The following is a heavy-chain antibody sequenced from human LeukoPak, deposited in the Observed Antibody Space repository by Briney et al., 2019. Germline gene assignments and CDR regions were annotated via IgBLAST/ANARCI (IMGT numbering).Heavy chain of an antibody. CDR2: INPNSGGT. V-gene: IGHV1-2*02. CDR1: GYTFTGYY. CDR3: ARHGGVTQGADWFDP. J-gene: IGHJ5*02. D-gene: IGHD4-23*01. Sequence: ASVKVSCKASGYTFTGYYMHWVRQAPGQGLEWMGWINPNSGGTNYAQKFQGRVTMTRDTSISTAYMELSRLRSDDTAVYYCARHGGVTQGADWFDPWGQGTLVTVSS.